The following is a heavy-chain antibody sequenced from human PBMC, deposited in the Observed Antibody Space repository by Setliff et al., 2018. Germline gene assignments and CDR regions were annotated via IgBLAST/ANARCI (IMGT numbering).Heavy chain of an antibody. CDR1: GGSISNSTFY. Sequence: PPETLSLTCTVSGGSISNSTFYWGWIRQPPGKGLEWIGSINYYGSIFDDGTTYSTYYNPSLKSRATISIDTSKSQFSLKLSSMTAADTALYYCARNPDFLQYSFDLWGRGTLVTVSS. V-gene: IGHV4-39*07. CDR3: ARNPDFLQYSFDL. J-gene: IGHJ2*01. D-gene: IGHD5-12*01. CDR2: INYYGSIFDDGTTYST.